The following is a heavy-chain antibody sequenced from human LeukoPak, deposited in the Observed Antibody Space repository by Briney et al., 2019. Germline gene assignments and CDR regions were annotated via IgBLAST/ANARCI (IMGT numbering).Heavy chain of an antibody. V-gene: IGHV4-59*01. CDR3: PRDLGCSSTSCYTEGWFDP. Sequence: PSETLSLTCTVSGGSISSYYWSWIRQPPGKGLEWIGYIYYSGSTNYNPSLKSRVTISVDTSKNQFSLKLSSLTAADTAVYYCPRDLGCSSTSCYTEGWFDPWGQGTLVTVSS. CDR2: IYYSGST. CDR1: GGSISSYY. J-gene: IGHJ5*02. D-gene: IGHD2-2*02.